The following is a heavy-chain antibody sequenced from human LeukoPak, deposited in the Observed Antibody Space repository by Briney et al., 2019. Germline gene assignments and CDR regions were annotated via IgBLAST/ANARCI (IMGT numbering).Heavy chain of an antibody. J-gene: IGHJ4*02. V-gene: IGHV4-4*07. CDR2: IYSTGSA. Sequence: SETLFLTCTVSGGSISRYYWTWIRQPAGKGLEWIGRIYSTGSASYNPSLQSRVTMSVDSSKNQFSLKVNSVTAADTAVYYCARETKGAAAIDYWGQGTLVTVSS. CDR3: ARETKGAAAIDY. D-gene: IGHD6-13*01. CDR1: GGSISRYY.